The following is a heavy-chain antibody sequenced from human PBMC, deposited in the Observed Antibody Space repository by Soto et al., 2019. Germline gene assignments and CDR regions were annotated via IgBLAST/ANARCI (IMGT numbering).Heavy chain of an antibody. CDR3: ARFRYRGLADY. CDR1: AETVSSTRFS. Sequence: PSETLSLSCRVSAETVSSTRFSWSWNRQPPGEGLEWIGSIYHTGTTYYNPSLEDRITIFVDTSKNQFSLKLSSVTAAYSAVEYCARFRYRGLADYWGQGTLVTVSS. V-gene: IGHV4-39*01. CDR2: IYHTGTT. D-gene: IGHD1-26*01. J-gene: IGHJ4*02.